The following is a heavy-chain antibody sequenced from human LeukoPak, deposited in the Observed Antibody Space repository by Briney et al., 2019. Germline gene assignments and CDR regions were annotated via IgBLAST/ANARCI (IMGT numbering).Heavy chain of an antibody. CDR1: GYSFTSYD. Sequence: ASVKVSYKPSGYSFTSYDIHWVRQATGQGLEWMGWMNPNSGNTGYAQKFQGRVTMTKNTSITTAYMELSSLRSEDTAVYYCARALSWTTESYYYMDVWGKGTTVTVSS. V-gene: IGHV1-8*01. CDR3: ARALSWTTESYYYMDV. D-gene: IGHD3/OR15-3a*01. J-gene: IGHJ6*03. CDR2: MNPNSGNT.